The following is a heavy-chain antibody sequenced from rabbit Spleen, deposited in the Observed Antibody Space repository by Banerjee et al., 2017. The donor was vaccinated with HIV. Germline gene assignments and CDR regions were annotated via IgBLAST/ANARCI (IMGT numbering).Heavy chain of an antibody. V-gene: IGHV1S40*01. Sequence: QSLEESGGDLVKPGASLTLTCTASGFSFSGSYWMSWVRQAPGKGLEWIGCIYAGSSGSTYYASWAKGRFTIAKTSSTTVTLQMTSLTAADTATYFCAREAGYGGSTFYIQYYFNLWGPGTLVTVS. J-gene: IGHJ4*01. CDR2: IYAGSSGST. D-gene: IGHD4-2*01. CDR1: GFSFSGSYW. CDR3: AREAGYGGSTFYIQYYFNL.